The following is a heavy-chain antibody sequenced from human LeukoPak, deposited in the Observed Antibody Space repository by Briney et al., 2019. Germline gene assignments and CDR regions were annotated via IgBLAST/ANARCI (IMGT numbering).Heavy chain of an antibody. J-gene: IGHJ3*02. CDR2: IYYSGST. CDR1: GGSVSSGSYY. Sequence: PSETLSPTCTVSGGSVSSGSYYWSWIRQPPGKGLEWIGYIYYSGSTNYNPSLKSRVTISVDTSKNQFSLKLSSVTAADTAVYYCARRPKYYYDSSGYSDAFDIWGQGTMVTVSS. V-gene: IGHV4-61*01. D-gene: IGHD3-22*01. CDR3: ARRPKYYYDSSGYSDAFDI.